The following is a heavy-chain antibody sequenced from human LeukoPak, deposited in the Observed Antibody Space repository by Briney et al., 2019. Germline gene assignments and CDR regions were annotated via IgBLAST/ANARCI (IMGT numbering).Heavy chain of an antibody. CDR1: GGSFSGYY. J-gene: IGHJ6*03. CDR3: ARQIQLWFYYYYYMDV. D-gene: IGHD5-18*01. V-gene: IGHV4-34*01. CDR2: INHSGST. Sequence: KPSETLSLTCAVYGGSFSGYYWSWIRQPPGKGLEWIGEINHSGSTNYNPSLKSRVTISVDTSKNQFSLKLSSVTAADTAVYYCARQIQLWFYYYYYMDVWGKGTTVTISS.